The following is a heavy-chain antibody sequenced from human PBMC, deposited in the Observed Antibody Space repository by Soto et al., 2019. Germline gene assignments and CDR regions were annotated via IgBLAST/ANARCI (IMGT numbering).Heavy chain of an antibody. V-gene: IGHV4-59*01. CDR3: ARLKGAFFITTYNWFDP. D-gene: IGHD3-22*01. CDR1: VGSIIGSY. J-gene: IGHJ5*02. Sequence: PSETLSLTCTVSVGSIIGSYWSWIRQPPGKGLEWIGYIYYSGSTNYNPSLKSRVTISLDTSNDQFSLKLSSVTAADTAVYYCARLKGAFFITTYNWFDPWGQGTPVTVSS. CDR2: IYYSGST.